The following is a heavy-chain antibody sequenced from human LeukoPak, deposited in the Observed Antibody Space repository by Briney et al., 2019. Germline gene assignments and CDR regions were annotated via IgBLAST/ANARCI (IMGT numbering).Heavy chain of an antibody. D-gene: IGHD3-22*01. Sequence: GGSLRLSCAASGLTFSSYEMNWVRQAPGKRLEWVSYIRSSGSTIYYADSVKGRFTISRDNAKNSLYLQMNSLRAEDTAVYYCARPSSSGSSGSEFDYWGQGTLVTVSS. CDR1: GLTFSSYE. J-gene: IGHJ4*02. CDR2: IRSSGSTI. V-gene: IGHV3-48*03. CDR3: ARPSSSGSSGSEFDY.